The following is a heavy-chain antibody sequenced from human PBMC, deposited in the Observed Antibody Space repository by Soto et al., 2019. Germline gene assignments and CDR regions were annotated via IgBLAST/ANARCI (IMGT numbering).Heavy chain of an antibody. Sequence: QVQLMESGGGVVQPGRSLRLSCAASGFTFSSYAMHWVRQAPGKGLEWVAVISYDGSNKYYADSVKGRFTISRDNSKNTLYLQMNSLRAEDTAVYYCARDPRPLLIDWYFDLWGRGTLVTVSS. J-gene: IGHJ2*01. D-gene: IGHD2-8*01. CDR1: GFTFSSYA. CDR3: ARDPRPLLIDWYFDL. V-gene: IGHV3-30-3*01. CDR2: ISYDGSNK.